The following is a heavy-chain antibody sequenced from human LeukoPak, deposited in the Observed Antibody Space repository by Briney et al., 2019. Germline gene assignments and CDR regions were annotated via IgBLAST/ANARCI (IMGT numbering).Heavy chain of an antibody. CDR2: IYYSGST. J-gene: IGHJ4*02. CDR3: AREGYYYDSSGYYRFDY. V-gene: IGHV4-59*12. D-gene: IGHD3-22*01. Sequence: PSETLSLTCTVSGGSIRSYYWSWIRQPPGKGLEWIAYIYYSGSTNYNPSLKSRVTISVDTSKNQFSLKLSSVTAADTAVYYCAREGYYYDSSGYYRFDYWGQGTLVTVSS. CDR1: GGSIRSYY.